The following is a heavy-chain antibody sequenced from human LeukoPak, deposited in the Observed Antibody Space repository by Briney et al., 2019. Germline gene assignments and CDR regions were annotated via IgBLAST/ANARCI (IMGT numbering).Heavy chain of an antibody. D-gene: IGHD3-3*01. CDR2: IYTSGST. CDR3: ARGWLLYPPPYMDV. Sequence: PSETLSLTCTLSGGSMCSYYWSWSPQPAGQGLEWIGRIYTSGSTNYNPSLKSRVTMSVDTSRNQFSLKLSSVTAADTAVYYWARGWLLYPPPYMDVWGKGTTVTVSS. V-gene: IGHV4-4*07. J-gene: IGHJ6*03. CDR1: GGSMCSYY.